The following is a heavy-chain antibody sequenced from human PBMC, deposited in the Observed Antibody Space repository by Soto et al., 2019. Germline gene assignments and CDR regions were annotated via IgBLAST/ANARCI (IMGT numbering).Heavy chain of an antibody. CDR1: GFTFSSYG. V-gene: IGHV3-33*01. J-gene: IGHJ5*02. D-gene: IGHD2-2*01. CDR2: IWYDGSNK. CDR3: ARSALVPAANWFDP. Sequence: QVQLVESGGGVVQPGRSLRLSCAASGFTFSSYGMHWVRQAPGKGLEWVAVIWYDGSNKYYADSVKGRFTISRDNSKNTLYLQMNSLRAEDTAVYYCARSALVPAANWFDPWGQGTLVTVSS.